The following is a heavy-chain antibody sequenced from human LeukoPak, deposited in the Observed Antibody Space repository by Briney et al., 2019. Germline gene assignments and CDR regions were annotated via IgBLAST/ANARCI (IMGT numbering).Heavy chain of an antibody. CDR3: ARNGRGWYFDV. Sequence: SETLSLTCAVSDDSIRNSNWWSWVRQPPVKGLEWIGEIYHGGNTNYNPSLWSRVTISLDKSKKQFSLKLNSVTAADTAVYYCARNGRGWYFDVWGRGTLVTVSS. D-gene: IGHD4-17*01. V-gene: IGHV4-4*02. J-gene: IGHJ2*01. CDR2: IYHGGNT. CDR1: DDSIRNSNW.